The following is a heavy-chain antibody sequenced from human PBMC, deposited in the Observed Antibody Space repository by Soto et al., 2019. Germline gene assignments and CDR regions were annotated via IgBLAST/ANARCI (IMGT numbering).Heavy chain of an antibody. CDR1: GFTFSSYA. CDR2: ISYDGSNK. Sequence: QVQLVESGGGVVQPGRSLRLSCAASGFTFSSYAMHWVRQAPGKGLEWVAVISYDGSNKYYADSVKGRFTISRDNSKNTLYLQMNSLRAEDTAVYYCARVYARSYYVVYYFDYWGQGTLVTVSS. D-gene: IGHD1-26*01. CDR3: ARVYARSYYVVYYFDY. J-gene: IGHJ4*02. V-gene: IGHV3-30-3*01.